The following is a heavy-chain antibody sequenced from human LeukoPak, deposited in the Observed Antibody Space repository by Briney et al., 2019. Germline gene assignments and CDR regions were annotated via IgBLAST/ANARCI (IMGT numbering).Heavy chain of an antibody. Sequence: ASVKVSCKASGYTFTSYGISWVRQAPGQGLEWMGWISAYNGNTNYAQKLQGRVTMTTDTSTSTAYMELRSLRSDDTAVYYCARGGNYDFWSGYYRYYYGMDVWGQGTTVTVSS. CDR3: ARGGNYDFWSGYYRYYYGMDV. D-gene: IGHD3-3*01. V-gene: IGHV1-18*01. CDR2: ISAYNGNT. CDR1: GYTFTSYG. J-gene: IGHJ6*02.